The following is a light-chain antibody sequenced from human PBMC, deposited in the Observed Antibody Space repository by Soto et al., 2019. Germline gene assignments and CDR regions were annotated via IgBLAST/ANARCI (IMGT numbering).Light chain of an antibody. CDR2: GAS. Sequence: EIVLMQSPGTLSLSPGERATLSCRASQSVSSNYLAWYQQKPGQAPRLLIDGASRRATGIPDRFTGSGSGTNFTITISRLEPEDIAVYYCQRYGSSPPLTFGGGTRVEI. CDR1: QSVSSNY. V-gene: IGKV3-20*01. CDR3: QRYGSSPPLT. J-gene: IGKJ4*01.